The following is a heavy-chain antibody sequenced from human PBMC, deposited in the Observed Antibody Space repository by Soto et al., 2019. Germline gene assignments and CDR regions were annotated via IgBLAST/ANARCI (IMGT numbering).Heavy chain of an antibody. CDR1: GASINTYY. CDR3: ARVRNSRDIDY. J-gene: IGHJ4*02. V-gene: IGHV4-59*12. D-gene: IGHD3-22*01. Sequence: SETLSLTCNVSGASINTYYWSWIRHPPQKGLQWIGYIFQRGGTTYNPSLKRRDTISIDACKKYFSLRLNSVTAADTAVYYCARVRNSRDIDYWGQGIRVTVSS. CDR2: IFQRGGT.